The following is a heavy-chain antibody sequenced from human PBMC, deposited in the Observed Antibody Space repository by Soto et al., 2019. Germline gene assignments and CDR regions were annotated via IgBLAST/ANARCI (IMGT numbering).Heavy chain of an antibody. V-gene: IGHV1-46*01. CDR3: DRDLHGDANYYYYYGMDV. CDR1: GYTFTSYY. CDR2: INPSGGST. J-gene: IGHJ6*02. Sequence: ASVNVSCKASGYTFTSYYMHWVRQAPGQGLEWMGIINPSGGSTSYAQKFQGRVTMTRDTSTSTVYMELSSLRSEFTDVYYYDRDLHGDANYYYYYGMDVWGQGTTVTVSS. D-gene: IGHD4-17*01.